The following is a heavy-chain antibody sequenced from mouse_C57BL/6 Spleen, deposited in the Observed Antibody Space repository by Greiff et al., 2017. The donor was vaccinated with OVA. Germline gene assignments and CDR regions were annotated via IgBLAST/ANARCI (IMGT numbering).Heavy chain of an antibody. Sequence: QVQLQQSGAELVKPGASVKISCKASGYAFSSYWMNWVKQRPGKGLEWIGQIYPGDGDTNYNGKFKGKATLTADKSSSTAYMQLSSLTSEDSAVYFCAPYDYDGGYYFDYWGQGTTLTVSS. CDR3: APYDYDGGYYFDY. CDR2: IYPGDGDT. J-gene: IGHJ2*01. V-gene: IGHV1-80*01. D-gene: IGHD2-4*01. CDR1: GYAFSSYW.